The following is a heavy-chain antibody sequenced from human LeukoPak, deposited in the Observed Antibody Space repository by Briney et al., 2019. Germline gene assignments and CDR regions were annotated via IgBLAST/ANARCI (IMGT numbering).Heavy chain of an antibody. V-gene: IGHV3-7*01. CDR3: ARDSPDSSGWYLAFDI. J-gene: IGHJ3*02. Sequence: PGGSLRLSCAASGFTFSSYWMSWVRQAPGKGLEWVANIKQDGSEKYYVDSVKGRFTTSRDNAKNSLYLQMNSLRAEDTAVYYCARDSPDSSGWYLAFDIWGQGTMVTVSS. CDR2: IKQDGSEK. CDR1: GFTFSSYW. D-gene: IGHD6-19*01.